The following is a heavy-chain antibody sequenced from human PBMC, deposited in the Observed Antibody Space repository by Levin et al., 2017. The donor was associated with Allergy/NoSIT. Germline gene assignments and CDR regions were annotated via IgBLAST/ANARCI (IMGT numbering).Heavy chain of an antibody. D-gene: IGHD6-13*01. CDR3: ASYSSSWYAAFDD. Sequence: SQTLSLTCTVSGGSITSTSHFWGRIRQPPGKGLEWIGNIYYSGSIYYNPSLKSRVTISVDTSKNQFSLKLSSVTAADTAMFYCASYSSSWYAAFDDWGQGTLVTVSS. CDR1: GGSITSTSHF. V-gene: IGHV4-39*01. J-gene: IGHJ4*02. CDR2: IYYSGSI.